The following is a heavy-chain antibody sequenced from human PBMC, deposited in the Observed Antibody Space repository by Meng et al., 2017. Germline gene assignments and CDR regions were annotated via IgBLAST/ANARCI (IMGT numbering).Heavy chain of an antibody. CDR1: GFTFSSYA. D-gene: IGHD3-22*01. J-gene: IGHJ3*02. V-gene: IGHV3-30*01. CDR3: ARDPDYYDSSEDDAFDI. CDR2: ISYDGSNK. Sequence: GESLKISCAASGFTFSSYAMHWVRQAPGKGLEWVAVISYDGSNKYYADSVKGRFTISRDNSKNTLYLQMNSLRAEDTAVHYCARDPDYYDSSEDDAFDIWGQGTMVTVSS.